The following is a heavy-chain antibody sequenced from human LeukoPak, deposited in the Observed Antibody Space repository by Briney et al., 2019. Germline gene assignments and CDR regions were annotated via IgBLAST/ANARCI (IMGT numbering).Heavy chain of an antibody. CDR2: ISSSGSAI. D-gene: IGHD3-22*01. V-gene: IGHV3-48*03. J-gene: IGHJ4*02. CDR3: ARDSSGILLH. CDR1: GFTFSSYE. Sequence: GGSLRLSCAASGFTFSSYEMNWVRQAPGKGLEWVSYISSSGSAIYFADSVKGRFTISRDNAKNSLYLRMNSLRAEDTAVYYCARDSSGILLHWGQGTLVTVSS.